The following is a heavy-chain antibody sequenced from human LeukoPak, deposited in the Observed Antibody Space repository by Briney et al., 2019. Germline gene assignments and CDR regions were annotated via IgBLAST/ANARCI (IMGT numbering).Heavy chain of an antibody. CDR2: IYHSGST. J-gene: IGHJ4*02. V-gene: IGHV4-59*12. CDR3: ARGGGYFDY. CDR1: GGSISSYY. Sequence: SETLSLTCTVSGGSISSYYWSWIRQPPGKGLEWIGYIYHSGSTYYNPSLKSRVTISVDRSKNQFSLKLSSVTAADTAVYYCARGGGYFDYWGQGTLVTVSS.